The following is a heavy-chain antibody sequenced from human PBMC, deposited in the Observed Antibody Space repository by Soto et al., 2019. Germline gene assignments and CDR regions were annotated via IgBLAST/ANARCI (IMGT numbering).Heavy chain of an antibody. Sequence: EVQLLESGGGLVQPGGSLRLSCAASGFTFSSYAMSWVRQAPGKGLEWVSAISGSGGSTYYADSVKGRFTISRDNSKNTLYLQMNCLRAEDTAVYYCAKTHTYYGFWSGYRDDAFDIWGQGTIVTVSS. D-gene: IGHD3-3*01. V-gene: IGHV3-23*01. CDR3: AKTHTYYGFWSGYRDDAFDI. CDR1: GFTFSSYA. CDR2: ISGSGGST. J-gene: IGHJ3*02.